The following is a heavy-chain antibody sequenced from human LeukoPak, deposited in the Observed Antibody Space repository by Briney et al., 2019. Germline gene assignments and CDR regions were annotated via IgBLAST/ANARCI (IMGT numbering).Heavy chain of an antibody. CDR2: IYHSGST. J-gene: IGHJ4*02. CDR3: ASVQVGGPLDY. D-gene: IGHD1-26*01. Sequence: SETLSLTCAVSGGSISSGGYSWSWIRQPPGKGLEWIGYIYHSGSTYYNPSLKSRVTISVDRSKNQFSLKLSSVTAADTAVYYCASVQVGGPLDYWGQGTLVTVSS. CDR1: GGSISSGGYS. V-gene: IGHV4-30-2*01.